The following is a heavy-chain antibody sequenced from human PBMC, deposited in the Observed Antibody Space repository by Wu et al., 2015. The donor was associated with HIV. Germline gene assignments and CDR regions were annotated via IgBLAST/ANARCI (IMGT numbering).Heavy chain of an antibody. CDR1: GYTFTGFY. CDR2: INPYSGVT. D-gene: IGHD6-13*01. J-gene: IGHJ4*02. CDR3: ARDILSSSWSFDY. Sequence: QVQLVQSGAEVKKPGASVKVSCKASGYTFTGFYMHWVRQAPGQGLEWMGWINPYSGVTNYAQNFQGRVTMTRDTSITTVYMELSRLRSDDTAVYYCARDILSSSWSFDYWGQGTLVTVSS. V-gene: IGHV1-2*02.